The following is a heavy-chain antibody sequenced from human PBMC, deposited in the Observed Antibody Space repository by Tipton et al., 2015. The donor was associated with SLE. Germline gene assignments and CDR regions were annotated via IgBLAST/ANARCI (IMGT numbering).Heavy chain of an antibody. V-gene: IGHV3-21*04. D-gene: IGHD2-2*01. J-gene: IGHJ6*03. CDR3: AKGSYCSSTSCYYYYYYMDV. Sequence: SLRLSCAASGFTFSSYSMNWVRQAPGKGLEWVSSISSSSSYIYYADSVKGRFTISRDNAKNSLYLQMNSLRAEDTALYYCAKGSYCSSTSCYYYYYYMDVWGKGTTVTVSS. CDR2: ISSSSSYI. CDR1: GFTFSSYS.